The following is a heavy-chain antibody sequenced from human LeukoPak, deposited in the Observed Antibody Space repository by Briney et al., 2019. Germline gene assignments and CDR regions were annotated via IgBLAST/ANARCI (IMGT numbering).Heavy chain of an antibody. CDR3: ARGPTRYYFDY. J-gene: IGHJ4*02. CDR1: GGSISSSY. CDR2: IYYSGST. Sequence: PSETLSLTCTVSGGSISSSYWSWIRQPAGKGLEWIGYIYYSGSTNYNPSLKSRVTISVDTSKNQFSLKLSSVTAADTAVYYCARGPTRYYFDYWGQGTLVTVSS. D-gene: IGHD2-15*01. V-gene: IGHV4-59*01.